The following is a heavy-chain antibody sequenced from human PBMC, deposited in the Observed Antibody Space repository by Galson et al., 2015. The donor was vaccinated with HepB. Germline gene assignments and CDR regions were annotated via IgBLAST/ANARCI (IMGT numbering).Heavy chain of an antibody. CDR1: GGSITRFY. J-gene: IGHJ3*02. CDR3: AGTPYNWNDEGAFDI. D-gene: IGHD1-20*01. CDR2: FYYTENA. Sequence: ETLSLTCTVSGGSITRFYWNWIRQPPGKGLEWIGYFYYTENANYNPSLKSRVTISVDTSKSQFSLRLSSVTAADTAVYYCAGTPYNWNDEGAFDIWGQGTMVTVSS. V-gene: IGHV4-59*01.